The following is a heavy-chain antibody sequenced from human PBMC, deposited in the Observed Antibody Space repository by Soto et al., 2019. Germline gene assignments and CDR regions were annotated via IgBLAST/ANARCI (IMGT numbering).Heavy chain of an antibody. V-gene: IGHV4-30-2*01. Sequence: SETLSLPCAVSGGSISSGGYSWSWIRQPSGKGLEWIGYIYHSGSTYYNPSLKSRVTISVDRSKNQFSLKLSSVTAADTAVYYCARGGVDYYDSSGYYFSPYYFDYWGQGTLVTVSS. CDR1: GGSISSGGYS. CDR3: ARGGVDYYDSSGYYFSPYYFDY. J-gene: IGHJ4*02. D-gene: IGHD3-22*01. CDR2: IYHSGST.